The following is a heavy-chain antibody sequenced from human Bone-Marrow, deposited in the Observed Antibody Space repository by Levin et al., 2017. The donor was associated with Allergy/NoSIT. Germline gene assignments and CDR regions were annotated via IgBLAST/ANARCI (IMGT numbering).Heavy chain of an antibody. CDR3: ARAVRGHLLSDF. D-gene: IGHD3-10*01. V-gene: IGHV1-8*01. Sequence: ASVKVSCKTSGYIFTSFDIIWVRQATGQGLEWMGWMNPSSTNTGYSQRFQGRVTMTATTSINTAYMELSSLTSEDTALYFCARAVRGHLLSDFWGQGTQVTVSS. J-gene: IGHJ4*02. CDR2: MNPSSTNT. CDR1: GYIFTSFD.